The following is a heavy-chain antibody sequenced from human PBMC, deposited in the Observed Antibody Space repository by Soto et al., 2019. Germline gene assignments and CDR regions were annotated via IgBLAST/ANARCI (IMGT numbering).Heavy chain of an antibody. CDR2: INAGNGNT. D-gene: IGHD3-22*01. V-gene: IGHV1-3*01. CDR3: ATSSGYYYESWFDP. J-gene: IGHJ5*02. CDR1: GYTFTSYA. Sequence: ASVKVSCKASGYTFTSYAMHWVRQAPGQRLEWMGWINAGNGNTKYSQKFQGRVTITRDTSASTAYMELSSLRSEDTAVYYCATSSGYYYESWFDPWGQGTLVTVSS.